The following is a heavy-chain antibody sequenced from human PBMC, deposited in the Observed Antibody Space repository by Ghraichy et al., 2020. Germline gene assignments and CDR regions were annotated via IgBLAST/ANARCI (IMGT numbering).Heavy chain of an antibody. Sequence: GGSLRLSCAASGFTFSSYSMNWVRQAPGEGLEWVSHISSSSSSVFHADSVKGRFTISRDNAKNSLYLQMNSLRAEDTAVYYCARGNYGDYGGWYFDLWGRGTLVTVPS. CDR1: GFTFSSYS. CDR2: ISSSSSSV. CDR3: ARGNYGDYGGWYFDL. J-gene: IGHJ2*01. D-gene: IGHD4-17*01. V-gene: IGHV3-48*01.